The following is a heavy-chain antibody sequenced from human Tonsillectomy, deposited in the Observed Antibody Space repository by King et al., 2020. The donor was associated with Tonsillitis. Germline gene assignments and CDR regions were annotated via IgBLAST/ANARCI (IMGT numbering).Heavy chain of an antibody. V-gene: IGHV3-30*04. CDR2: ISYDGSNK. Sequence: VQLVESGGGVVQPGRSLRLSCAASGFTFSSYAMHWVRQAPGKGLEWVAVISYDGSNKYYADSVKGRFTISRDNSKNTLYLQMNSLRAEDTAVYYCASLDSGSYYSYWGQGTLVTVSS. CDR3: ASLDSGSYYSY. CDR1: GFTFSSYA. D-gene: IGHD1-26*01. J-gene: IGHJ4*02.